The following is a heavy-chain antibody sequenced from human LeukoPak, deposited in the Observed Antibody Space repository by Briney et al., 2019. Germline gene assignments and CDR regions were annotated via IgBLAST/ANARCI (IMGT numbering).Heavy chain of an antibody. D-gene: IGHD1-1*01. CDR2: IIPIFGTA. CDR3: ARGAEGTFLNNWFDP. V-gene: IGHV1-69*05. J-gene: IGHJ5*02. CDR1: GGTFSSYA. Sequence: ASVKVSCEASGGTFSSYAISWVRQAPGQGLEWMGGIIPIFGTANYAQKFQGRVTITTDESTSTAYMELSSLRSEDTAVYYCARGAEGTFLNNWFDPWGQGTLVTVSS.